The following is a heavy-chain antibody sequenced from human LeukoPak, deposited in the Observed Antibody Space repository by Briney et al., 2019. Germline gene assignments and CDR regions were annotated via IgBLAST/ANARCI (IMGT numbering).Heavy chain of an antibody. CDR3: SGGFGDLSSASDI. J-gene: IGHJ3*02. V-gene: IGHV5-51*01. CDR2: IHPGDSDT. Sequence: GESLKISFKGSGYSFANNWIAWVRQMPGKGLEWMGIIHPGDSDTRYRPSFQGQVTISADKSISTAYLQWSSLKASDTAMYYCSGGFGDLSSASDIWGQGTMVTVSS. D-gene: IGHD3-10*01. CDR1: GYSFANNW.